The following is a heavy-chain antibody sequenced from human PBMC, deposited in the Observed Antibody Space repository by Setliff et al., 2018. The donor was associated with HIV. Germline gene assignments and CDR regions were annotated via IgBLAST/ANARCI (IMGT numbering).Heavy chain of an antibody. J-gene: IGHJ4*02. CDR1: GASISSYY. Sequence: PSETLSLTCTVSGASISSYYWSWIRQPPGKGLEWIGSVYYGGDTYYNPSLKSRVTISADTSNNQFSLKLNSLTAADTAIYYCARDSRMIMEGTDYWGQGILVTVSS. V-gene: IGHV4-59*05. CDR3: ARDSRMIMEGTDY. CDR2: VYYGGDT. D-gene: IGHD3-16*01.